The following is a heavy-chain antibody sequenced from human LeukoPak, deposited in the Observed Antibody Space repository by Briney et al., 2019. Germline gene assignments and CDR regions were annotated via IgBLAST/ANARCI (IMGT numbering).Heavy chain of an antibody. V-gene: IGHV3-33*01. CDR1: GFIFSNDA. D-gene: IGHD3-22*01. CDR3: ARGAYYYED. Sequence: GGSLRLSCAASGFIFSNDAMHWVRQAPGKGLEWVAFIWFDGSNKHYADSVKGRFTISRDNAKNSLYLQMNSLRAEDTAVYYCARGAYYYEDWGQGTLVTVSS. J-gene: IGHJ4*02. CDR2: IWFDGSNK.